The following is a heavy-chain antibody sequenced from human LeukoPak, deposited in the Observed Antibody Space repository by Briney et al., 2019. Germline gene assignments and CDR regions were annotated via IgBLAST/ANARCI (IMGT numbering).Heavy chain of an antibody. CDR1: GGSFSGYY. CDR3: ARRRAGWFGELLRPYFDY. D-gene: IGHD3-10*01. V-gene: IGHV4-34*01. CDR2: INHSGST. J-gene: IGHJ4*02. Sequence: PSETLSLTCAVYGGSFSGYYWSWIRQPPGKGLEWIGEINHSGSTNYNPSLKSRVTISVDTSKNQFSLKLSSVTAADTAVYYCARRRAGWFGELLRPYFDYWGQGTLVTVSS.